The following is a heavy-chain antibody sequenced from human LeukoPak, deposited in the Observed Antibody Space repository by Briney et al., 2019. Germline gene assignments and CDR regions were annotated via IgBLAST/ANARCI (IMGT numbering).Heavy chain of an antibody. J-gene: IGHJ4*02. D-gene: IGHD4-23*01. CDR2: ISGSGGST. CDR1: GFTFSSYA. CDR3: ARDPSTVVTPFDY. V-gene: IGHV3-23*01. Sequence: GGSLRLSCAASGFTFSSYAMSWVRQAPGKGLEWVSAISGSGGSTYYADSVKGRFTISRDNAKNSLYLQMNSLRAEDTAVYYCARDPSTVVTPFDYWGQGTLVTVSS.